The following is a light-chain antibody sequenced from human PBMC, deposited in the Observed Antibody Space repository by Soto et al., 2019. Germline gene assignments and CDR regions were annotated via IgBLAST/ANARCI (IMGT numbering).Light chain of an antibody. Sequence: TQSPSSVSASVGDRVTITCRASHSVSRTYLAWYQQKPGQAPRLLIYGASDRATGTPDRFSGSGSGTDFTLTISRLEPEDSAVYYCQQFDDSVTFGQGTRLEIK. V-gene: IGKV3-20*01. J-gene: IGKJ5*01. CDR2: GAS. CDR3: QQFDDSVT. CDR1: HSVSRTY.